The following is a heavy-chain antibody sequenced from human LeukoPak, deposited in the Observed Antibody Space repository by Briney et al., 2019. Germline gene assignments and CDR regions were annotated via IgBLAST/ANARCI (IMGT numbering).Heavy chain of an antibody. CDR3: ASSGSGSSVQDWFDP. CDR2: ISAYNGNT. CDR1: GGTFSSYA. J-gene: IGHJ5*02. D-gene: IGHD3-10*01. V-gene: IGHV1-18*01. Sequence: ASVKVSCKASGGTFSSYAISWVRQAPGQGLEWMGWISAYNGNTNYAQKLQGRVTMTTDTSTSTAYMELRSLRSDDTAVYYCASSGSGSSVQDWFDPWGQGTLVTVSS.